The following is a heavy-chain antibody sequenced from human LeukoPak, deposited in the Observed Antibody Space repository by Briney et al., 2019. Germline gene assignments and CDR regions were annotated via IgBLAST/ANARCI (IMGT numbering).Heavy chain of an antibody. J-gene: IGHJ4*02. V-gene: IGHV4-59*01. Sequence: SETLSLTCTVSGDSISSYYWSWIRQPPGKGLEWIGYIYYSGSTNFNPSLKSRVTISVDTSRNQFSLKLNSVTAADTAVYYCARKRADTWYYFDYWGQGTLVTVSS. CDR2: IYYSGST. CDR1: GDSISSYY. CDR3: ARKRADTWYYFDY. D-gene: IGHD2-2*02.